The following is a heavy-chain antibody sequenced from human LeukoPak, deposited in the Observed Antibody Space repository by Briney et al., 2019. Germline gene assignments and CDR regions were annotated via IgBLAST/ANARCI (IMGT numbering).Heavy chain of an antibody. CDR2: INPSGGST. CDR3: ARGRFVYDFWSGYYTDFDY. J-gene: IGHJ4*02. Sequence: ASVKVSCKASGYTFTSYYMHWVRQAPGQGLEWMGIINPSGGSTSYAQKFQGRVTMTRDTSTSTVYMELSSLRSEDTAVYYCARGRFVYDFWSGYYTDFDYWGQGTLVTVS. D-gene: IGHD3-3*01. CDR1: GYTFTSYY. V-gene: IGHV1-46*03.